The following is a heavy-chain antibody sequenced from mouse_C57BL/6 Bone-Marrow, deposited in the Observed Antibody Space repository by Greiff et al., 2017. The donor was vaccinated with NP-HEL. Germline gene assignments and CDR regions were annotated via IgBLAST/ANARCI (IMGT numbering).Heavy chain of an antibody. Sequence: EVQLQESGPGLVKPSQSLSLTCSVTGYSITSGYYWNWIRQFPGNNLEWMGYISYDGSNNYNPSLKNRISITRDKSQNQFVLKVNSVTTEDTATFYCARGSPSTGAWFAYWGQGTLVTVSA. CDR2: ISYDGSN. V-gene: IGHV3-6*01. CDR1: GYSITSGYY. CDR3: ARGSPSTGAWFAY. J-gene: IGHJ3*01. D-gene: IGHD4-1*02.